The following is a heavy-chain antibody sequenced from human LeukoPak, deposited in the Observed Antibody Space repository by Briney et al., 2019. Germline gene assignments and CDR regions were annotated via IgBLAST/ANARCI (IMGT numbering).Heavy chain of an antibody. D-gene: IGHD6-19*01. CDR3: AKDIYLESSSGWGTFDY. CDR1: GFTFDDYA. Sequence: GGSLRLSCAASGFTFDDYAMHWVRQAPGKGLEWVSGISWNSGSIGYADSVKGRFTISRDNAKNSLYLQMNSLRAEDMALYYCAKDIYLESSSGWGTFDYWGQGTLVTVSS. J-gene: IGHJ4*02. V-gene: IGHV3-9*03. CDR2: ISWNSGSI.